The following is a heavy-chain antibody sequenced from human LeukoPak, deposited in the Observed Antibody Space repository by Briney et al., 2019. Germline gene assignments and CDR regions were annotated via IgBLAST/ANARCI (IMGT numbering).Heavy chain of an antibody. D-gene: IGHD6-19*01. CDR2: IWYDGSDK. CDR3: ARDQYSGHWFYAFDI. J-gene: IGHJ3*02. CDR1: GFTFNNYG. Sequence: GGSLRLSCAASGFTFNNYGMHWVRQAPGKGLEWVAVIWYDGSDKYYADSVKGRFTISRDNSKNSLYLQMNSLRDEDTAVYYCARDQYSGHWFYAFDIWGQGTMVTVSS. V-gene: IGHV3-33*01.